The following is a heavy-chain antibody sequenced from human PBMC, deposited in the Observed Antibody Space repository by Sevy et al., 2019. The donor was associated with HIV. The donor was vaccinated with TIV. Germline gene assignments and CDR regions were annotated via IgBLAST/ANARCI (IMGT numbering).Heavy chain of an antibody. V-gene: IGHV3-53*01. CDR2: IYSGGST. Sequence: GGSLRLSCAASGFTVSSNYMSWVRQAPGKGLEWVSVIYSGGSTYYADSVKGRFTISRDNSKNTLYLQMNSLRAEDTAVYYCGRVGYYDSSGYDAFDIWGQGTMVTVSS. J-gene: IGHJ3*02. CDR3: GRVGYYDSSGYDAFDI. CDR1: GFTVSSNY. D-gene: IGHD3-22*01.